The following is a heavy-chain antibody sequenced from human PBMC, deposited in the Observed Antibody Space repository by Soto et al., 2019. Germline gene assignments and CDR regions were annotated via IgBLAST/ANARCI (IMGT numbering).Heavy chain of an antibody. CDR3: ARSIAVPSSHIDH. D-gene: IGHD6-6*01. J-gene: IGHJ4*02. V-gene: IGHV4-59*01. CDR2: VYYTGST. CDR1: GGSMSGYY. Sequence: PSETLSLTCRVSGGSMSGYYWIWIRQAPGKGLEWIGYVYYTGSTDYNPSLQSRVTISVDTSNKQFSLSLRLVTAADTAVYFCARSIAVPSSHIDHWGQGIRVTVSS.